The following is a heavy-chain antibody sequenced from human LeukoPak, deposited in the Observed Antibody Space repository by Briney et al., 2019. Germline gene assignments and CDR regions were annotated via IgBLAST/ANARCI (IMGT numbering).Heavy chain of an antibody. J-gene: IGHJ4*02. V-gene: IGHV3-30-3*02. CDR2: ISYDGSNK. CDR3: AKRPGGTPGGYYFDY. D-gene: IGHD3-16*01. Sequence: GRSLRLSCAASRFTFSNYAMHWVRQAPGKGREWGAVISYDGSNKYYADSVKGRFTTSRDNSKSTLYLQMNSLRAEDTAVYYCAKRPGGTPGGYYFDYWGQGTLVTVSS. CDR1: RFTFSNYA.